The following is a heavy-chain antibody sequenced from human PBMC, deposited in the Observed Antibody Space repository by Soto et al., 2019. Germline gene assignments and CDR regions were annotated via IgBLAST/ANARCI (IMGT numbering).Heavy chain of an antibody. J-gene: IGHJ4*02. V-gene: IGHV5-10-1*01. Sequence: PGESLKISCKGSGYSFASYWISWVRQMPGKGLEWMGRIDPSDSYTNYSPSFQGHVTISADKSISTAYLQWSSLKASDTAMYYCARLDCSGGSCHPADYWGQGTLVTVSS. CDR1: GYSFASYW. CDR2: IDPSDSYT. D-gene: IGHD2-15*01. CDR3: ARLDCSGGSCHPADY.